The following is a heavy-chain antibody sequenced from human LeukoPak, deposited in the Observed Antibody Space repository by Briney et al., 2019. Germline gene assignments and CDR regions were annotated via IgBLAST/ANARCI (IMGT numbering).Heavy chain of an antibody. J-gene: IGHJ4*02. CDR3: ARDSLDPMVRGVNDY. V-gene: IGHV1-18*01. CDR1: GYTFTSYG. D-gene: IGHD3-10*01. CDR2: ISAYNGNK. Sequence: ASVSVSCRASGYTFTSYGISWVRQARGQGVEWMGWISAYNGNKNYAQKLQGRVTMTTHTSTSTAYMELRSLRSDDTAVYYCARDSLDPMVRGVNDYWGQGTLVTVSS.